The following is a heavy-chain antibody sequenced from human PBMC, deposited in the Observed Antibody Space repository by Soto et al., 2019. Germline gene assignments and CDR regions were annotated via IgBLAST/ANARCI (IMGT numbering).Heavy chain of an antibody. CDR2: IYYDGSNK. J-gene: IGHJ4*02. Sequence: PGGSLRLSCAASGFTFSSYGMHWVRQAPGKGLEWVALIYYDGSNKYYADSVKGRFTISRDNSKNTLYLQMNSLRGEDTAVYYCARATSYYDSSGPVEYWAQRTLVTVSS. V-gene: IGHV3-33*01. CDR1: GFTFSSYG. CDR3: ARATSYYDSSGPVEY. D-gene: IGHD3-22*01.